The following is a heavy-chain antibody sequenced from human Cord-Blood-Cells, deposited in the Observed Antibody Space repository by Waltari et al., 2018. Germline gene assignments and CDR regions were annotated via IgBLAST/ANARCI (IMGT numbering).Heavy chain of an antibody. V-gene: IGHV1-2*06. J-gene: IGHJ4*02. CDR3: ARSLTGDLDY. CDR1: GYTFTGYY. CDR2: SKRNRGGT. Sequence: QVQLVQSGAEVKKPGASVKVSCKASGYTFTGYYMRWVRQAPGQGLEWMVRSKRNRGGTNYAQKFQGRVTMTRDTSISTAYMELSRLRSDDTAVYYCARSLTGDLDYWGQGTLVTVSS. D-gene: IGHD7-27*01.